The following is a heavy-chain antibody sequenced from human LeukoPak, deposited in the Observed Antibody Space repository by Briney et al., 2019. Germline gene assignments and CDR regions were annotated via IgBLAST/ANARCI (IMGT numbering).Heavy chain of an antibody. D-gene: IGHD4-17*01. CDR1: GFTFSSYS. V-gene: IGHV3-21*01. CDR2: ISSSSSYI. Sequence: PGGSLRLSCAASGFTFSSYSMNWVRQAPGKGLEWVSSISSSSSYIYYADSVKGRFTISRDNAKNSLYLQMNSLRVEDTAVYYCAKGMGFLTSVDYWGQGTLVTVSS. CDR3: AKGMGFLTSVDY. J-gene: IGHJ4*02.